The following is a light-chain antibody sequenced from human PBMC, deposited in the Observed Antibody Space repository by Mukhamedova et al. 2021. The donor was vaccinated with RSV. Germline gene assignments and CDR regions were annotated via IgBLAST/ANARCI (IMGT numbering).Light chain of an antibody. CDR2: DAF. V-gene: IGKV1D-12*01. J-gene: IGKJ5*01. CDR3: QQAKIFPIT. CDR1: QDIRNW. Sequence: RASQDIRNWLAWYQHKPGSAPNLLVYDAFILQSGVPSRFSGSGSGTSFTLTISSLQPEDSATYYCQQAKIFPITFGQGTRLEIK.